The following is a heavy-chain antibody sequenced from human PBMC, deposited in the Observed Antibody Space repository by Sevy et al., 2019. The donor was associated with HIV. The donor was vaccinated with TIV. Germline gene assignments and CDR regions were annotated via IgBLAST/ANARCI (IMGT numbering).Heavy chain of an antibody. CDR2: ISFDGSNK. D-gene: IGHD6-13*01. J-gene: IGHJ6*02. CDR1: RFTFTSYA. V-gene: IGHV3-30-3*01. Sequence: GGSLRLSCAASRFTFTSYAMHWVRQAPGKGLEWVAIISFDGSNKYYADSVKGRFTISRDNAKNTLFLQMNSLRPDDTAAYYCAREGPEYSSSALDYYGMAVWGQGTTVTVSS. CDR3: AREGPEYSSSALDYYGMAV.